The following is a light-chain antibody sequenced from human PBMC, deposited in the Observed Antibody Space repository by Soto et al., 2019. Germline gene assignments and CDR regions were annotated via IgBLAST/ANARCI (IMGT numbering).Light chain of an antibody. CDR1: QGVGRF. Sequence: EIVLTQSPATLSLSPGERAALSCRASQGVGRFLAWYQQKPGQAPRLLIYDASNPATGIPARFSGSGSGTDFTLAINNLEPEDFAVYYCQQRGGWPLTFGGGTKVEIK. CDR3: QQRGGWPLT. V-gene: IGKV3-11*01. J-gene: IGKJ4*01. CDR2: DAS.